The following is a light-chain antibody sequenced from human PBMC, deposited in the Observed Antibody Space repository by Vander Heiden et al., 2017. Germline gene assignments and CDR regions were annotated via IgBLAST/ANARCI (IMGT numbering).Light chain of an antibody. CDR2: NSG. Sequence: QSAVTQVRSFSVSTGGPVPLPCGFSSGSVPTRPDTRWYPQAPGQAPRTLIYNSGTRSSGVPVRFSGSGLGNKAALTITGTQADDESDYYCWLYMGSGMHVVFGGGTKLTVL. J-gene: IGLJ2*01. CDR3: WLYMGSGMHVV. CDR1: SGSVPTRPD. V-gene: IGLV8-61*01.